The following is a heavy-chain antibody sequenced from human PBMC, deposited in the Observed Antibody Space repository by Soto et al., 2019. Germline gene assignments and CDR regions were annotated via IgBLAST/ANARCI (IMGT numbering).Heavy chain of an antibody. Sequence: EVHLLESGGDLVQPGGSLRLSCAASGFTFSNYAMSWVRQAPGKGLDWVSGISGSAASTFYADSVKGRFTISRDNSKNTLHLQMSIRSDEATAVYYWAKWTGRECRGGRCDLDGPVALWGQGTLVPVSS. V-gene: IGHV3-23*01. CDR1: GFTFSNYA. CDR2: ISGSAAST. CDR3: AKWTGRECRGGRCDLDGPVAL. J-gene: IGHJ4*02. D-gene: IGHD2-15*01.